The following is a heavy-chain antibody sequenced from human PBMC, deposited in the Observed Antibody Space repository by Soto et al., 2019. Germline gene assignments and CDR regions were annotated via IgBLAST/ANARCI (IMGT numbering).Heavy chain of an antibody. CDR3: AREPPRATAGLNYFDP. J-gene: IGHJ5*02. Sequence: QVQLVQSGTEVKEPGASVKISCKASGYTFTNFGISWVRQAPGQGLEWMGWISAFNGHTHYAQKFQGRVTLTTDTYTTTAFLELRSLRSDGTAVYFCAREPPRATAGLNYFDPWGQGALVSVSS. CDR1: GYTFTNFG. V-gene: IGHV1-18*01. CDR2: ISAFNGHT. D-gene: IGHD6-13*01.